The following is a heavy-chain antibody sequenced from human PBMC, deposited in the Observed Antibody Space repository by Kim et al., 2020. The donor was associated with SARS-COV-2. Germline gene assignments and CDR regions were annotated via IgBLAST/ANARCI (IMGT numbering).Heavy chain of an antibody. V-gene: IGHV3-23*01. Sequence: DSGKSRFTISRDNSKHTLYLQMNSLRAEDTAVYYCAKDWRRVIAARYFDLWGRGTLVTVSS. J-gene: IGHJ2*01. CDR3: AKDWRRVIAARYFDL. D-gene: IGHD6-6*01.